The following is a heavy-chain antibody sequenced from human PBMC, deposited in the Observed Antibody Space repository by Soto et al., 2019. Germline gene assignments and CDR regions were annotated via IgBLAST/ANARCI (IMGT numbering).Heavy chain of an antibody. V-gene: IGHV3-30-3*02. CDR3: ARSRNGEVPDSLGF. J-gene: IGHJ4*02. CDR2: ISKDGSVI. CDR1: VFSCSRFG. D-gene: IGHD2-8*01. Sequence: PWWWLRISCASCVFSCSRFGMHWVRQAPGKGLEWVAVISKDGSVIYYADSVKGRFTISRDNSKSSLFLQVNSLTSEDTAVYHCARSRNGEVPDSLGFWGQGTMVTVSS.